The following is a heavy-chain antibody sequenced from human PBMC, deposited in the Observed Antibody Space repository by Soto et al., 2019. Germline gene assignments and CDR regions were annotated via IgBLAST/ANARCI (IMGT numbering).Heavy chain of an antibody. Sequence: ASVKVSCKASGGTFSSYTISWVRQAPGQGLEWMGRIIPILGIANYAQKFQGRVTITADKSTSTAYMELSSLRSEDTAVYYCARDPYSGYDPGVPFVDYWGQGTLVTVSS. V-gene: IGHV1-69*04. CDR1: GGTFSSYT. D-gene: IGHD5-12*01. CDR3: ARDPYSGYDPGVPFVDY. J-gene: IGHJ4*02. CDR2: IIPILGIA.